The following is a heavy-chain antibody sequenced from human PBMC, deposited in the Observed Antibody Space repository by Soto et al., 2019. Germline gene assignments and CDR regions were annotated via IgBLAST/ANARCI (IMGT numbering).Heavy chain of an antibody. V-gene: IGHV3-53*01. D-gene: IGHD3-10*01. CDR3: ARERSELENYSGSALGGDLDV. CDR1: GFTVSTSY. CDR2: IYRGGST. Sequence: GGSLRLSCAASGFTVSTSYMSWVRQAPGKGLEWVSIIYRGGSTSYADSVKGRLTVSRDNSKNTLYLQMKSLRAEDTAVYYCARERSELENYSGSALGGDLDVWGQGTTVTVSS. J-gene: IGHJ6*02.